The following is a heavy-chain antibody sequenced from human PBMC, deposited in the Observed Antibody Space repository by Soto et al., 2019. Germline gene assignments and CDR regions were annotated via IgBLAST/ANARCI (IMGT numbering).Heavy chain of an antibody. CDR1: GDSMTSSDW. CDR2: IHDSGAI. D-gene: IGHD3-22*01. V-gene: IGHV4-4*02. CDR3: VCNGYYSQEY. J-gene: IGHJ4*02. Sequence: QVQLQASGPGLVKPSGTLSLTCAVSGDSMTSSDWWSWVRQAPGQGLERIGEIHDSGAINYEPSPRRRVTRSGDRSKNQSSLKPSSVTAADTASYFGVCNGYYSQEYWGQGTLVSVSP.